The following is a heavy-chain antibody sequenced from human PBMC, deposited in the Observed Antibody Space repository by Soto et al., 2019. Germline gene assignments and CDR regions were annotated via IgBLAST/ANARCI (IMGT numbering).Heavy chain of an antibody. CDR1: GGSISSYY. J-gene: IGHJ4*02. CDR3: ARGVLLWFGESNTYYFDY. CDR2: IYYSGST. Sequence: SETLSLTCTVSGGSISSYYWSWIRQPPGKGLEWIGYIYYSGSTNYNPSLKSRVTISVDTSKNQFSLKLSSVTAADTAVYYCARGVLLWFGESNTYYFDYWGQGTLVTVSS. V-gene: IGHV4-59*08. D-gene: IGHD3-10*01.